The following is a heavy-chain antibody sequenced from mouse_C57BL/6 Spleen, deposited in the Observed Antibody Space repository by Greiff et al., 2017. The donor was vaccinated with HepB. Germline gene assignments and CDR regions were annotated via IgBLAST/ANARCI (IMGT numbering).Heavy chain of an antibody. CDR3: ATYYGSAMDY. CDR2: ISSGSSTI. CDR1: GFTFSDYG. J-gene: IGHJ4*01. V-gene: IGHV5-17*01. Sequence: EVQLVESGGGLVKPGGSLKLSCAASGFTFSDYGMHWVRQAPEKGLEWVAYISSGSSTIYYADTVKGRFTISRDNAKNTLFLQMTSLRSEDTAMYYCATYYGSAMDYWGQGTSVTVSS. D-gene: IGHD1-1*01.